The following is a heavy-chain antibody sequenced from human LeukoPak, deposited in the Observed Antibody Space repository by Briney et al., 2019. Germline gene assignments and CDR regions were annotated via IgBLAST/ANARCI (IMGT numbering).Heavy chain of an antibody. J-gene: IGHJ5*02. V-gene: IGHV4-4*07. CDR2: IYTSGST. D-gene: IGHD3-10*01. Sequence: SSETLSLTCTVSGGSISSYYRSWIRQPAGKGLEWIGRIYTSGSTNYNPSLKSRVTMSVDTSKNQFSLKLSSVTAADTAVYYCARDRYYYGSGSYSWFDPWGQGTLVTVSS. CDR3: ARDRYYYGSGSYSWFDP. CDR1: GGSISSYY.